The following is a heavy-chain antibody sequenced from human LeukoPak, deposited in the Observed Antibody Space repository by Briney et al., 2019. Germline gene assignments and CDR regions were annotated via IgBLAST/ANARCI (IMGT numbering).Heavy chain of an antibody. CDR1: GYTFSDYY. CDR3: ARNRGAYYSAWFDP. J-gene: IGHJ5*02. D-gene: IGHD2/OR15-2a*01. Sequence: ASAKDSCKASGYTFSDYYMHWVRQAPGQRPEWMGWINPNSGGTKYAQKFQGRGTMTRDTSISTAYMELSRLRTDATAAYYYARNRGAYYSAWFDPWGQGTLVTVSS. V-gene: IGHV1-2*02. CDR2: INPNSGGT.